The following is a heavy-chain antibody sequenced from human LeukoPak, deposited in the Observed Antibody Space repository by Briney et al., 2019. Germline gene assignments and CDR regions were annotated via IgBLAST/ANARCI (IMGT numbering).Heavy chain of an antibody. V-gene: IGHV3-64*01. CDR1: GFTFSSYA. CDR3: ANSFFSSGWHYYYYYYMDV. D-gene: IGHD6-19*01. CDR2: ISSNGGST. J-gene: IGHJ6*03. Sequence: GGSLRLSCAASGFTFSSYAMHWVRQAPGKGLEYVSAISSNGGSTYYANSVKGRFTISRDNSKNTLYLQMNSLRAEDTAVYYCANSFFSSGWHYYYYYYMDVWGKGTTVTVSS.